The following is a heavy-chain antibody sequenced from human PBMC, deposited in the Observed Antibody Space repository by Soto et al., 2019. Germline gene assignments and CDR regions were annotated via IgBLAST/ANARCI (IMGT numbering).Heavy chain of an antibody. CDR3: ARVRNNNDKRLDV. V-gene: IGHV3-33*01. D-gene: IGHD2-8*01. Sequence: QEQLVESGGGMVHPGTSLRLSCVTSGITLAAHGMHWVSQAPGKGLEWVALSWYDGKTFYGDSVKGRFTISRDTSTVFLAIRSLSPDDTAVYCCARVRNNNDKRLDVWGQGTTVIGS. J-gene: IGHJ6*02. CDR2: SWYDGKT. CDR1: GITLAAHG.